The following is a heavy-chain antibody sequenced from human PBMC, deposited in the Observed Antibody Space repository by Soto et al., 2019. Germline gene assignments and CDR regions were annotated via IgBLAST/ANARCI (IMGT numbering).Heavy chain of an antibody. J-gene: IGHJ6*03. CDR2: VYYSGGT. CDR3: ARGGRSAYYYYMGV. Sequence: SEMLCLPWTVSGGYSVTYCWRWVSQHPGKGLEWIGYVYYSGGTNYNPSLKSRVTISVDTSKNQFSLKLTSVTAADTAMYYSARGGRSAYYYYMGVWGKGTTVTVSS. V-gene: IGHV4-59*01. CDR1: GGYSVTYC.